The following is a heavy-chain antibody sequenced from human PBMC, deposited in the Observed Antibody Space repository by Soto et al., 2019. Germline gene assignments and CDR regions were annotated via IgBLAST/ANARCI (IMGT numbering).Heavy chain of an antibody. J-gene: IGHJ3*02. CDR2: IYCSGIT. CDR3: ARAAKTYYYDSSGYYYTFDI. CDR1: GGSISSGDSY. V-gene: IGHV4-30-4*01. Sequence: QVQLQESGPGLVKPSQTLSLTCTVSGGSISSGDSYWSWIRQPPGRGLEWIGYIYCSGITYYTPTLKRRVTISVDTSKNHFSLKLSSVTAADTAVYYCARAAKTYYYDSSGYYYTFDIWGQGTMVTVSS. D-gene: IGHD3-22*01.